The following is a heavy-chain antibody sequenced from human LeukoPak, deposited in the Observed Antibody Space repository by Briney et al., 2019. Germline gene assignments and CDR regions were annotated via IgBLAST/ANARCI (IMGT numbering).Heavy chain of an antibody. Sequence: PSETLSLTCTVSGGSVSSGSYHWSWIRQPPGKGLEWIGYIYYSGSTNYNPSLKSRVTISVDTSKNQFSLKLSSVTAADTAVYYCARESGSYGGYDYWGQGTLVTVSS. D-gene: IGHD1-26*01. CDR1: GGSVSSGSYH. CDR2: IYYSGST. J-gene: IGHJ4*02. CDR3: ARESGSYGGYDY. V-gene: IGHV4-61*01.